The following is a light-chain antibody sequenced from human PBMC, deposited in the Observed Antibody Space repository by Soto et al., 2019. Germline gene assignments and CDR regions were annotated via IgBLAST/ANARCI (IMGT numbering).Light chain of an antibody. CDR1: QSISSR. V-gene: IGKV1-5*03. Sequence: DIQMTQSPSTLSASVGDRVTITCRASQSISSRLAWYQQKPGKVPKLLIYKASSLESRVPSRFSGSGSGTEFTLTISSLQPDDFATYYCQQYDSYSWTFGQGNKVEI. J-gene: IGKJ1*01. CDR3: QQYDSYSWT. CDR2: KAS.